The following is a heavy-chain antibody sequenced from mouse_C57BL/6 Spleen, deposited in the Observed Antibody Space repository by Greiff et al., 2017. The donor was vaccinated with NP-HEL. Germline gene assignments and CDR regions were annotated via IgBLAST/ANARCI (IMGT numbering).Heavy chain of an antibody. CDR1: GYSFTDYN. Sequence: VQLKQSGPELVKPGASVKISCKASGYSFTDYNMNWVKQSNGKSLEWIGVINPNYGTTSSNQKFKGKATLTVAQSSSTAYIQLNSLTSEDSAVYYCASPYYYGSSHWYFDVWGTGTTVTVSS. CDR2: INPNYGTT. D-gene: IGHD1-1*01. J-gene: IGHJ1*03. CDR3: ASPYYYGSSHWYFDV. V-gene: IGHV1-39*01.